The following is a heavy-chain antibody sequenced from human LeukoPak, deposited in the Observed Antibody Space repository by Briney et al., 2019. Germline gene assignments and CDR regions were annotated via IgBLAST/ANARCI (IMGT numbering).Heavy chain of an antibody. J-gene: IGHJ4*02. D-gene: IGHD1-26*01. V-gene: IGHV1-2*06. Sequence: ASVKVSCKASGYTFSGDYMHWVRQAPGQGLEWMGRIRSNSEDIQYAQKFQGRVTMTWDTSTSTAYMELTRLTSNDTAVYYCAREPKQVIREFDYWGQGTLVTVSS. CDR2: IRSNSEDI. CDR1: GYTFSGDY. CDR3: AREPKQVIREFDY.